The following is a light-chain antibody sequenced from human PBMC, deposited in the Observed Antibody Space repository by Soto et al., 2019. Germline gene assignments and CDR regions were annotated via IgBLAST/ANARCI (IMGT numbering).Light chain of an antibody. V-gene: IGKV3-15*01. Sequence: EVVMTQSPATLSVSPGERATLSCTASDSVSSNLAWYQQKPGQAPRLLIYGAATRAAGIPARFSGSGSGTDFTLTITSLQSEDFGVYYCHQHNNWWTFGQGTKV. CDR1: DSVSSN. CDR3: HQHNNWWT. J-gene: IGKJ1*01. CDR2: GAA.